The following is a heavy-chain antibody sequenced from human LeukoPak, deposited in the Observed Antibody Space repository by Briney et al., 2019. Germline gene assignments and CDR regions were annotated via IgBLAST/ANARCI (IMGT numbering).Heavy chain of an antibody. CDR1: GGSFSGYY. V-gene: IGHV4-34*01. CDR2: INHSGST. J-gene: IGHJ4*02. CDR3: ARKRGYYFDY. Sequence: SETLSLICAVYGGSFSGYYWSWIRQPPGKGLEWIGEINHSGSTNYNPSLKSRVTISVDTSKNQFSLKLSSVTAADTAVYYCARKRGYYFDYWGQGTLVTVSS. D-gene: IGHD3-16*01.